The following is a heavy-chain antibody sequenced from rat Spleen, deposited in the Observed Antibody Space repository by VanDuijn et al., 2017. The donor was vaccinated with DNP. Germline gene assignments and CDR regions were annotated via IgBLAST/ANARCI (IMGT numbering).Heavy chain of an antibody. CDR1: GFTFSDYG. CDR2: ISSSSGTI. Sequence: EVQLVETGGGLVQPGRSLKLSCVVSGFTFSDYGMNWIRQAPGKGLEWVAYISSSSGTIYYADTVKGRFTISRDNAKSTLYLQMNSLRSEDTATYYCTRGQLAFDYWGQGVMVTVSS. D-gene: IGHD1-10*01. V-gene: IGHV5-31*01. CDR3: TRGQLAFDY. J-gene: IGHJ2*01.